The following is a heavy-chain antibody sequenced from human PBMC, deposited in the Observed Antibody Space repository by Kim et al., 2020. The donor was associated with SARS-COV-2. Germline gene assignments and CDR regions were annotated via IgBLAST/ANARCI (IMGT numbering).Heavy chain of an antibody. D-gene: IGHD3-22*01. Sequence: KRRFTISIDNSKNTLYLQMNSLGAEDTAVYYCAQGSGGGIYDSSVYYSDYWGQGTLVTVSS. V-gene: IGHV3-23*01. CDR3: AQGSGGGIYDSSVYYSDY. J-gene: IGHJ4*02.